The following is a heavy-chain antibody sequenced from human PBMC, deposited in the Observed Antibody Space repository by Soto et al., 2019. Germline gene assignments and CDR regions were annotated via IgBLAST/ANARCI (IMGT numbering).Heavy chain of an antibody. CDR3: AKIGEYPFI. CDR2: ISASGDRT. D-gene: IGHD2-2*01. J-gene: IGHJ4*02. CDR1: GFTFGNA. V-gene: IGHV3-23*01. Sequence: GGSLRLSCVASGFTFGNAMTWVRQAPGKGLEWVSVISASGDRTYYADFVRGRFTVSRDNSNATLYLQMNSLRADDTAVYYCAKIGEYPFIWSQGILVTVSS.